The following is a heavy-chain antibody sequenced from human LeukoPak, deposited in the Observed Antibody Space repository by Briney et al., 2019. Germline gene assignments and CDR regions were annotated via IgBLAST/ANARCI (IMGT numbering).Heavy chain of an antibody. D-gene: IGHD1-26*01. V-gene: IGHV4-59*08. Sequence: SETLSLTCTVSGGSISSYYWSWIRQPPGKGLEWIGYIYYSGSTNYNPSLKSRVTISVDTSKNQFSLKLSSVTAADTAAYYCARSGSYHHNYFDYWGQGTLVTVSS. CDR2: IYYSGST. CDR1: GGSISSYY. CDR3: ARSGSYHHNYFDY. J-gene: IGHJ4*02.